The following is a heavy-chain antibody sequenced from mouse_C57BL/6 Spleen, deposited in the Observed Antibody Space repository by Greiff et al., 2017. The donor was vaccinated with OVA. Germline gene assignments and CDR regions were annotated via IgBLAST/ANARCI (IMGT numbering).Heavy chain of an antibody. CDR2: IHPNSGST. CDR3: AREVGRYFDY. D-gene: IGHD4-1*01. J-gene: IGHJ2*01. Sequence: QVQLKQPGAELVKPGASVKLSCKASGYTFTSYWMHWVKPRPGQGLEWIGMIHPNSGSTNYNEKFKSKATLTVDKSSSTAYMQLSSLTSEDSAVYYCAREVGRYFDYWGQGTTLTVSS. V-gene: IGHV1-64*01. CDR1: GYTFTSYW.